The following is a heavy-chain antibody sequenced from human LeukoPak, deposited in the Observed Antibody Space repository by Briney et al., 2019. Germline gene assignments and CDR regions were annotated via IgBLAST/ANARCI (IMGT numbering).Heavy chain of an antibody. CDR1: GYTFSSYY. D-gene: IGHD4-23*01. V-gene: IGHV1-2*02. Sequence: ASVKVSCKAFGYTFSSYYMHWVRQAPGQGLEWMGWINPNSGGTYYAQKFQGRVTMTSDTSISTAYMELSRLRSDNTAVYYCARDLYGGTSATFDYWGQGTLVTVSS. CDR3: ARDLYGGTSATFDY. CDR2: INPNSGGT. J-gene: IGHJ4*02.